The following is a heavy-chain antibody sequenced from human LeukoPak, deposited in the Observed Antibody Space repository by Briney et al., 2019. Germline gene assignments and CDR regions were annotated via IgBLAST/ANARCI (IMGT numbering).Heavy chain of an antibody. CDR3: ARSSRGHFHYYYYGMDV. V-gene: IGHV1-69*01. CDR1: GGTFSSYA. CDR2: IIPIFGTA. Sequence: SVKVSCKASGGTFSSYAISWVRQAPGQGLEWMGGIIPIFGTANYAQNFQGRVTITADESTGTAYMELSSLRSEDTAVYYCARSSRGHFHYYYYGMDVWGQGTTVTVSS. D-gene: IGHD6-25*01. J-gene: IGHJ6*02.